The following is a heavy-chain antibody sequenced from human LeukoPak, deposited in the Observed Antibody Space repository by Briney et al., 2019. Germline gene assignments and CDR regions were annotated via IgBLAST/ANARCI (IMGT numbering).Heavy chain of an antibody. CDR3: ARVYYSNSYDYWYFDL. J-gene: IGHJ2*01. V-gene: IGHV4-61*02. CDR2: IYTSGST. D-gene: IGHD6-13*01. Sequence: SETLSLTCTVSGGSISSGSYYWSWIRQPAGKGLEWIGRIYTSGSTNYNPSLKSRVTISVDTSKNQFSLKLSSVTAADTAVYYCARVYYSNSYDYWYFDLWGRGTLVTVSS. CDR1: GGSISSGSYY.